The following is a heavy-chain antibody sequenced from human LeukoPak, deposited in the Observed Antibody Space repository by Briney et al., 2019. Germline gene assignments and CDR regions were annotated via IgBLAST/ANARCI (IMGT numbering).Heavy chain of an antibody. J-gene: IGHJ5*02. CDR2: IHYSGST. V-gene: IGHV4-59*12. Sequence: SETLSLTCTVSGGSISNYYWSWIRQPPGKGLEWIGYIHYSGSTNYNPSLKSRVTISVDTSKNQLSLKLTSVTAADTAVYYCARGRSIAARPRGGWFDPWGQGTLVTVSS. D-gene: IGHD6-6*01. CDR3: ARGRSIAARPRGGWFDP. CDR1: GGSISNYY.